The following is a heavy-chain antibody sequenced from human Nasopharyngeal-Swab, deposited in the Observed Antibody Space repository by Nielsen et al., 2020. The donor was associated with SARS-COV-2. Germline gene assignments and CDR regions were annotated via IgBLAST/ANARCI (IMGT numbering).Heavy chain of an antibody. V-gene: IGHV3-33*03. CDR2: IIYDGSKT. D-gene: IGHD5-18*01. J-gene: IGHJ4*02. CDR1: GFNFSNFG. Sequence: GESLKISCEASGFNFSNFGMHWVRQAPGKGLEWVAIIIYDGSKTHYADSVRGRFSISRDNSKNILHLQMNSLRAEDTAVYYCAKQSWGYSYGYYFDYWGQGTLVTVSS. CDR3: AKQSWGYSYGYYFDY.